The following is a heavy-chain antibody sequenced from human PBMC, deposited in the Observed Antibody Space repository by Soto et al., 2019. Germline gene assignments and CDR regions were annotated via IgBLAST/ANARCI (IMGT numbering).Heavy chain of an antibody. D-gene: IGHD6-19*01. CDR1: GFTFSSYA. J-gene: IGHJ6*02. V-gene: IGHV3-30-3*01. Sequence: PGGSLRLSCAASGFTFSSYAMHWVRQAPGKGLEWVAVISYDGSNKYYADSVKGRFTISRDNSKNTLYLQMNSLRAEDTAVYYCARDSSGWSHYYYYGMDVWGQGTTVTSP. CDR2: ISYDGSNK. CDR3: ARDSSGWSHYYYYGMDV.